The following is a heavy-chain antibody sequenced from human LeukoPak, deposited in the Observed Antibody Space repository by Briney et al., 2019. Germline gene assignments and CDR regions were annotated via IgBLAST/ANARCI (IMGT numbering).Heavy chain of an antibody. D-gene: IGHD5-12*01. CDR2: KSSDGGDK. Sequence: GGPLSLSWACSSCTFSNCGSHGVRQAPGRLQGWVAVKSSDGGDKHNGDFVRGRSTISRDNSKNMLQLQMTSLRVEDTAVYYCANPQSRGYAYLDYWGQGPLVSVSS. CDR1: SCTFSNCG. CDR3: ANPQSRGYAYLDY. V-gene: IGHV3-30*18. J-gene: IGHJ4*02.